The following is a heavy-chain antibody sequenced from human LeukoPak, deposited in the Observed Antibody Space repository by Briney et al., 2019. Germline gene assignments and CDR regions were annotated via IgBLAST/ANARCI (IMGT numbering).Heavy chain of an antibody. D-gene: IGHD5-18*01. J-gene: IGHJ4*02. Sequence: TSETLSLTCTVSGGSISSGSYYWSWIRQPAGKGLEWIGRIYTSGSTNYNPSLKSRVTISVDTSKNQFSLKLSSVTAADTAVYYCARVHTATFDYWGQGTLVTVSS. CDR1: GGSISSGSYY. CDR3: ARVHTATFDY. V-gene: IGHV4-61*02. CDR2: IYTSGST.